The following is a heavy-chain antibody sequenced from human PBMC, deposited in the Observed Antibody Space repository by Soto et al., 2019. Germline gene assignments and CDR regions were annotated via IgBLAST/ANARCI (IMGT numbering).Heavy chain of an antibody. Sequence: QVQLVQSGAEVKKPGSSVKVSCKASGGTFSSYAISWVRQAPGQGLEWMGGIIPIFGTANYAQKFQGRVTXTXXEVTSTADMELSSLRSEDTAVYYCVLIVGATTYDYWGQGTLVTVSS. CDR2: IIPIFGTA. CDR3: VLIVGATTYDY. D-gene: IGHD1-26*01. J-gene: IGHJ4*02. CDR1: GGTFSSYA. V-gene: IGHV1-69*12.